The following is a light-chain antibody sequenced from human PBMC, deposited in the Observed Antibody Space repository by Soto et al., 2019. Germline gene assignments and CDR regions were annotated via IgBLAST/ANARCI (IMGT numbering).Light chain of an antibody. Sequence: EIVMTQSPATLSVSPGERATLSSRASQSVSSNLAWYQQKPGQAPRLLIYGASTRATGIPARFSGSGSETEFTLTISSLQSEDFAVYYCQQYNNWPPLTFGGGTKVEIK. V-gene: IGKV3-15*01. CDR2: GAS. J-gene: IGKJ4*01. CDR1: QSVSSN. CDR3: QQYNNWPPLT.